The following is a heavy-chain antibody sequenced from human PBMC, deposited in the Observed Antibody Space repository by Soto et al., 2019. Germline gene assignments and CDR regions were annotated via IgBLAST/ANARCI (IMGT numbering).Heavy chain of an antibody. D-gene: IGHD6-19*01. J-gene: IGHJ4*02. CDR2: ITGSGDST. Sequence: PGGSLRLSCAVSGFTFSSHAMSWVRQAPGKGLECVSSITGSGDSTYYADSVKGRFTISRDKSKSTLYLQMNSLRAEDTAVYYCAKDRLFSGWLSAQTFDYWGKGTQVTVDS. CDR1: GFTFSSHA. V-gene: IGHV3-23*01. CDR3: AKDRLFSGWLSAQTFDY.